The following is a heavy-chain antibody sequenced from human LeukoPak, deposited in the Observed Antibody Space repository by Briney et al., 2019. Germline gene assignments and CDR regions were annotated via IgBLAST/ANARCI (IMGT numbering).Heavy chain of an antibody. J-gene: IGHJ6*03. CDR3: ARVGRLRYAYYYYYMDV. CDR2: IYTSGST. V-gene: IGHV4-4*07. Sequence: SETLSLTCTVSGGSISSYYWSWIRQPVGKGLEWIGRIYTSGSTNYNPSLKSRVTMSVDTSKNQFSLKLSSVTAADTAVYYCARVGRLRYAYYYYYMDVWGKGTTVTVSS. D-gene: IGHD5-12*01. CDR1: GGSISSYY.